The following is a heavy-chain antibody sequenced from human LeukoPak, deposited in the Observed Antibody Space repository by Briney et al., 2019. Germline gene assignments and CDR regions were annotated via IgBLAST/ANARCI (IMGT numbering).Heavy chain of an antibody. CDR3: ARRAGAYSHPYDY. CDR1: GFTFSSYG. D-gene: IGHD4/OR15-4a*01. J-gene: IGHJ4*02. V-gene: IGHV3-30*03. Sequence: PGGSLRLPCAASGFTFSSYGMHWVRQAPGKGLEWVAVISYDGSNKYYADSVKGRFTISRDNSKNTLYLQMNSLRAEDTAVYYCARRAGAYSHPYDYWGQGTLVTVSS. CDR2: ISYDGSNK.